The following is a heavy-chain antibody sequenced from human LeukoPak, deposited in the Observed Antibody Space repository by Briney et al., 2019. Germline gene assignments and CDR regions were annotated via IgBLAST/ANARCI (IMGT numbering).Heavy chain of an antibody. J-gene: IGHJ6*03. D-gene: IGHD6-6*01. V-gene: IGHV1-8*03. CDR3: AKASIAARRYYYYYMDV. CDR2: MNPNSGNT. Sequence: ASVKVSCKASGYTFTSYDINWVRQATGQGLEWMGWMNPNSGNTGYAQKFQGRVTITRNTSISTAYMELSSLRSEDTAVYYCAKASIAARRYYYYYMDVWGKGTTVTASS. CDR1: GYTFTSYD.